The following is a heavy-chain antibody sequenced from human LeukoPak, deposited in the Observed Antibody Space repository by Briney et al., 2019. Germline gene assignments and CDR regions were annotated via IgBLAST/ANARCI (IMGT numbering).Heavy chain of an antibody. CDR1: GFTFRSYS. CDR3: ARSGYSSTWYLQNFELDY. V-gene: IGHV3-21*01. J-gene: IGHJ4*02. CDR2: ISTSRSYI. D-gene: IGHD2-2*01. Sequence: PGGSLRLSCAASGFTFRSYSINWGRQAPGKGRGWVSSISTSRSYIYYADSVKGRFTISRDNGKNSLYLRMNSLSAQDTAVYFCARSGYSSTWYLQNFELDYWGQGTLVTVSS.